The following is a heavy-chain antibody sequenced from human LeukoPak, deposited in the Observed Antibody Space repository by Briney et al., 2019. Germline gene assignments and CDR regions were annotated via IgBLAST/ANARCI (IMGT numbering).Heavy chain of an antibody. CDR3: ARDRWGYSYGGD. CDR1: GFTFDDYA. J-gene: IGHJ4*02. V-gene: IGHV3-9*01. CDR2: ISWNSGSI. D-gene: IGHD5-18*01. Sequence: GGSLRLSCAASGFTFDDYAMHWVRQAPGKGLEWVSGISWNSGSIGYADSVKGRFTISRDNAKKLLYLQMNSLRAEDAAVYYCARDRWGYSYGGDWGQGTLVTVSS.